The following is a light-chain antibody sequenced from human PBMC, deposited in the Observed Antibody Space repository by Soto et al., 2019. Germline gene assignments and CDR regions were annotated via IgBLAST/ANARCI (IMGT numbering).Light chain of an antibody. CDR1: QSVSSN. J-gene: IGKJ2*01. Sequence: EIVMTQSPATLSVSPGERATLSCRASQSVSSNLAWYQQKPGQAPRLLIYGASTRATGIPARFSGSGSGTEFTLTISSLQSADFAVYCCQQYNNWPQTFGQGTKLEIK. CDR2: GAS. CDR3: QQYNNWPQT. V-gene: IGKV3-15*01.